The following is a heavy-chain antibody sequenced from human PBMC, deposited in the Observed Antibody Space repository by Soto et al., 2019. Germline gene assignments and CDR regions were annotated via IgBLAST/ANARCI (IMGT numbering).Heavy chain of an antibody. CDR2: INAGNGNT. CDR3: ARGGEATVSAFDI. J-gene: IGHJ3*02. V-gene: IGHV1-3*01. D-gene: IGHD4-17*01. Sequence: SGAEVKKPGASVKVSCKASGYTFTSYAMHWVRQAPGQRLEWMGWINAGNGNTKYSQKFQGRVTITRDTSASTAYMELSSLRSEDTAVYYCARGGEATVSAFDIWGQGTMVTVSS. CDR1: GYTFTSYA.